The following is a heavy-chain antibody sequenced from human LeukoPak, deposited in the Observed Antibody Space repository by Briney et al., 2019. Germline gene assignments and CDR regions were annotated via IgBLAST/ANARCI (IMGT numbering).Heavy chain of an antibody. CDR1: GFTFDDYV. J-gene: IGHJ4*02. V-gene: IGHV3-9*01. CDR3: GKDIGFDAGSGFDRWAIDS. CDR2: VRWYRGNI. D-gene: IGHD3-22*01. Sequence: PGGSVRLSCADSGFTFDDYVMNWLRQAPGKGLEWVAGVRWYRGNIGYEASVKHRFTISRDNAKHSLYLQMHSPTAEETALYDCGKDIGFDAGSGFDRWAIDSWGQGTLVTVSS.